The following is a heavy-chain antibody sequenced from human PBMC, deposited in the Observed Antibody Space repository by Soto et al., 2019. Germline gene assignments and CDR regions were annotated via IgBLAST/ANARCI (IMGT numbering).Heavy chain of an antibody. J-gene: IGHJ4*02. CDR3: ARLYGFSGFDY. CDR2: IYYSGST. CDR1: GGSISSGGYS. Sequence: SETLSLTCAVSGGSISSGGYSWSWIRQPPGKGLEWIGYIYYSGSTNYNPSLKSRVTISVDTSKNQFSLKLSSVTAADTAVYYCARLYGFSGFDYWGQGTLVTXSS. V-gene: IGHV4-61*08. D-gene: IGHD6-25*01.